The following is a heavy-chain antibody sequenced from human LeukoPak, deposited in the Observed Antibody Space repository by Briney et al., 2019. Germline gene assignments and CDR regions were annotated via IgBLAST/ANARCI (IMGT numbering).Heavy chain of an antibody. CDR2: IWYDGSNK. CDR1: GFTFSSYG. D-gene: IGHD1-26*01. V-gene: IGHV3-33*01. CDR3: AAHHGELGYCDY. Sequence: GGSLSLSYAASGFTFSSYGMHWIRQAPGKGLERVAVIWYDGSNKYYADSVKGRFTISRDNSKNTLYLQMNSLRAEDTAVYYCAAHHGELGYCDYWGQGTLVTVSS. J-gene: IGHJ4*02.